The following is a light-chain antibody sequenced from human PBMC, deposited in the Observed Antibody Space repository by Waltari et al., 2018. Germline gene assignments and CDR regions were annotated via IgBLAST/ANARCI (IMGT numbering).Light chain of an antibody. CDR2: GAS. Sequence: EIVMTQSPVTLFVSPGERATLSCRASQSVTSKLVWYQQKPGQAPRLLIYGASSRATGIPARFSGSGSGTEFTLTISSLQSEDFAVYYCQQYNDWPWTVGQGTRVEIK. V-gene: IGKV3-15*01. J-gene: IGKJ1*01. CDR3: QQYNDWPWT. CDR1: QSVTSK.